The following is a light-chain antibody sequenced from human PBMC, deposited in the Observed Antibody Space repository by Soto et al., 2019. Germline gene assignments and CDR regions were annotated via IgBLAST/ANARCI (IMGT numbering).Light chain of an antibody. CDR2: EPS. V-gene: IGKV3-11*01. J-gene: IGKJ1*01. CDR1: QSVSSY. Sequence: EIVLTQSPATLSLSPGERATLSCRASQSVSSYLAWYQQKPGQAPRLLMYEPSNRATGIPARFSGGGSGTDFTLTTSSLEPEVFAVYYCQQCSDWPCTFGQGTKVEIK. CDR3: QQCSDWPCT.